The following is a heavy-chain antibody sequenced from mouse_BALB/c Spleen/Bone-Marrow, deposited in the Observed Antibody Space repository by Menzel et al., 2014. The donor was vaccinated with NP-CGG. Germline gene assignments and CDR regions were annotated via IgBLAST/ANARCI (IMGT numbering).Heavy chain of an antibody. CDR2: IGPSASYS. Sequence: VQLQQSGAGLVKPGGSVKLSCKASGYTFTNYWMHWVRQRPGQGLEWIAEIGPSASYSSTNQNFKGKATLTVAKSSSTAYMQLSSLTSEDSAVYYYARGVVYYDVMDYWGQGTSVTVS. J-gene: IGHJ4*01. CDR1: GYTFTNYW. V-gene: IGHV1-69*02. D-gene: IGHD1-1*01. CDR3: ARGVVYYDVMDY.